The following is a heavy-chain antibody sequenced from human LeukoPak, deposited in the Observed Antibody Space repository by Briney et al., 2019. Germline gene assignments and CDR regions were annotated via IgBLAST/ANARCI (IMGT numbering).Heavy chain of an antibody. D-gene: IGHD6-13*01. V-gene: IGHV4-38-2*02. J-gene: IGHJ4*02. CDR2: IYYSGST. CDR1: GYSISSGYY. Sequence: SETLSLTCTVSGYSISSGYYWGWIRQPPGKGLEWIGSIYYSGSTYYNPSLESRVTISVDTSKNQFSLKLSSVTAADTAVYYCARDAIAAAGTFEYWGQGTLVTVSS. CDR3: ARDAIAAAGTFEY.